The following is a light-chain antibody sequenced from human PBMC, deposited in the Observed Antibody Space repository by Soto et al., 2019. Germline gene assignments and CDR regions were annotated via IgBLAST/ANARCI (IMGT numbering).Light chain of an antibody. CDR3: QQFNNWPHT. CDR1: QSVSSSY. J-gene: IGKJ5*01. V-gene: IGKV3-15*01. CDR2: VAS. Sequence: EIVLTQSPGTLSLSPLEIATLSCMASQSVSSSYLAWYQQKPGQAPRLLIYVASYRATGIPARFSGSGSGTEYTLTISNLQAEDFAVYYCQQFNNWPHTFGQGTRLEIK.